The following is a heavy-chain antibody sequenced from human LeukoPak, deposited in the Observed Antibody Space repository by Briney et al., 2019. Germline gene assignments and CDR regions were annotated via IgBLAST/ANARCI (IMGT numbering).Heavy chain of an antibody. CDR1: GGSISSYY. V-gene: IGHV4-59*01. D-gene: IGHD6-6*01. CDR3: ARDRPGGTRPDGAFDI. J-gene: IGHJ3*02. CDR2: IYYSGST. Sequence: SENLSLTCTVSGGSISSYYWSWIRQPPGEGLEWIGYIYYSGSTNYNPSLKSRVTISVDTSKNQFSLKLSSVTAADTAVYYCARDRPGGTRPDGAFDIWGQGTMVTVSS.